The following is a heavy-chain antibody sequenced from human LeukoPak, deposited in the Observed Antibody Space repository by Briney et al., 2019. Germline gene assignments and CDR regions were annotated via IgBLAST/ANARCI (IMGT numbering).Heavy chain of an antibody. J-gene: IGHJ4*02. CDR1: GFTLSSYE. Sequence: GGSLRLSCIVSGFTLSSYEMSWIRQAPGKGLEWVSSIDYSGGSSYYADSVKGRFTISRDNSKNTLYLQMNSLRAEDTAVYYCAKVASMGTTVTSADYWGQGTLVTVSS. CDR2: IDYSGGSS. CDR3: AKVASMGTTVTSADY. D-gene: IGHD4-17*01. V-gene: IGHV3-23*01.